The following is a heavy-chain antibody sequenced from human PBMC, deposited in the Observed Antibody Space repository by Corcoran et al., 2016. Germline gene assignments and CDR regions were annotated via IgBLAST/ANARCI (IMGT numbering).Heavy chain of an antibody. CDR2: IYYSGST. CDR3: ARLSPYGSGSYYHQYYYYYGMDV. CDR1: GGSISSSSYY. Sequence: QLQLQESGPGLVKPSETLSLTCTVSGGSISSSSYYWGWIRQPPGKGLEWIGSIYYSGSTYYNPSLKSRVTISVDTSKNQFSLKLSSVTAADTAVYYCARLSPYGSGSYYHQYYYYYGMDVWGQGTTVTVSS. V-gene: IGHV4-39*01. J-gene: IGHJ6*02. D-gene: IGHD3-10*01.